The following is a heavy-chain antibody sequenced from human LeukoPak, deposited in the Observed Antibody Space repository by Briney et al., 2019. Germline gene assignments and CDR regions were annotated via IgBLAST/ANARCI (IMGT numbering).Heavy chain of an antibody. J-gene: IGHJ4*02. V-gene: IGHV1-46*01. CDR2: INTSSGRT. CDR1: GYTFIRYY. D-gene: IGHD3-10*01. CDR3: ARDGGMVRGTVDY. Sequence: GASVKVSCKASGYTFIRYYMHWVRQAPGQGLEWMGLINTSSGRTTYAQKFQGRVTMTRDTSTSTVYMELSSLRSEDTAVYYCARDGGMVRGTVDYWGQGTLVTVSS.